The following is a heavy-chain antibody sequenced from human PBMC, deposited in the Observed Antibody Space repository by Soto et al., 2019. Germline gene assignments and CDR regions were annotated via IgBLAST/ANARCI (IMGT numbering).Heavy chain of an antibody. J-gene: IGHJ6*02. Sequence: ASVKVSCKASGYTFTSYAMHWVRQAPGQRREWMGWINAGNGNTKYSQKFQGRVTITRDTSASTAYMELSSLRSEDTAVYYCAADGGDFWSGYYTAYYYYGMDVWGQGXTVTVSS. CDR1: GYTFTSYA. V-gene: IGHV1-3*01. D-gene: IGHD3-3*01. CDR3: AADGGDFWSGYYTAYYYYGMDV. CDR2: INAGNGNT.